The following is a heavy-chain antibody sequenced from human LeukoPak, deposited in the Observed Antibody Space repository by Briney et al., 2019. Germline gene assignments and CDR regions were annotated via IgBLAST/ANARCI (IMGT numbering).Heavy chain of an antibody. Sequence: GASVRVSCKASGYTFTSYDINWVRQATGQGLEWMGWMNPNSGNTGYAQKFQGRVTMTRNTSISTAYMDLSSLRSEDTAVYYCARGTGSSGWYWVDYWGQGTLVTVSS. J-gene: IGHJ4*02. CDR1: GYTFTSYD. CDR2: MNPNSGNT. CDR3: ARGTGSSGWYWVDY. V-gene: IGHV1-8*01. D-gene: IGHD6-19*01.